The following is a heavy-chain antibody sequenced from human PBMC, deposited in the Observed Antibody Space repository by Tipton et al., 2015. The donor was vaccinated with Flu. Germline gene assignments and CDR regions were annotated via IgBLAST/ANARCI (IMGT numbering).Heavy chain of an antibody. CDR2: VFYTGST. V-gene: IGHV4-59*01. D-gene: IGHD3-10*01. Sequence: TLSLTCSVSGGSISSYYWSWIRQPPGKGLEWIGYVFYTGSTDYNPSLKSRVTISVDTSKNQFSLELISVTAADTAVYYCARIQGGYYGSESYDTWGQGMPVTVSS. CDR3: ARIQGGYYGSESYDT. J-gene: IGHJ5*02. CDR1: GGSISSYY.